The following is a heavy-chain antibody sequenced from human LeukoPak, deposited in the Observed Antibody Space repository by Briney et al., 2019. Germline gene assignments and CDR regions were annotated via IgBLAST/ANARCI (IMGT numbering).Heavy chain of an antibody. CDR2: FDPGDGET. J-gene: IGHJ4*02. V-gene: IGHV1-24*01. CDR1: GYTLTELS. CDR3: ATGYSYGYGMDY. D-gene: IGHD5-18*01. Sequence: RASVKVSCKVSGYTLTELSMHWVRQAPGKGLEWMGGFDPGDGETIYAQKFQGRVTMTEDTSTDTAYMELSSLRSEDTAVYYCATGYSYGYGMDYWGQGTLVTVSS.